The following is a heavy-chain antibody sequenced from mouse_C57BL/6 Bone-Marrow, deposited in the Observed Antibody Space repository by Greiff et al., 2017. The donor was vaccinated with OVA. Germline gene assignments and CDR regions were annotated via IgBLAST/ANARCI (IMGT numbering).Heavy chain of an antibody. CDR2: ISSGSSTI. J-gene: IGHJ4*01. CDR3: ARPRDVGYAMDY. CDR1: GFTFSDYG. Sequence: EVQLQESGGGLVKPGGSLKLSCAASGFTFSDYGMHWVRQAPEKGLEWVAYISSGSSTIYYADTVKGRFTISRDNAKNTLFLQMTSLRSEDTAMYYCARPRDVGYAMDYWGQGTSVTVSS. D-gene: IGHD3-3*01. V-gene: IGHV5-17*01.